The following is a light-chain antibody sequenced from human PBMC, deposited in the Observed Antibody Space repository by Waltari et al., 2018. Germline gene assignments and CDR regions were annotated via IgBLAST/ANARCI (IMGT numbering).Light chain of an antibody. V-gene: IGLV2-23*01. Sequence: QSALTQPASVSGSPGQSITISCTGSSNDLGTYNLVSWYQQHPGKAPKLKIYEGTERPCGVSSRFPGSKSVNTASLPICGLEAEDEADYSCCSYAGSTTFLAVFGTGTKVTVL. J-gene: IGLJ1*01. CDR3: CSYAGSTTFLAV. CDR2: EGT. CDR1: SNDLGTYNL.